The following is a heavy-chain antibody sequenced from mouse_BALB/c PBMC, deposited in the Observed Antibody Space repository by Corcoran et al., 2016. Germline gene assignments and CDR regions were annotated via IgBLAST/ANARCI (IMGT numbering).Heavy chain of an antibody. Sequence: EVQLQQSGPELVKPGASVKMSCKASGYTFTSYVMHWVRQKPGQGLEWIGYINPYNDGTKYNEKFKGKATLTSDKSSSTAYMELSSLTSEDPAVYYCARSSLRYYFDYWGQGTTLTVSS. CDR3: ARSSLRYYFDY. D-gene: IGHD1-1*01. CDR2: INPYNDGT. J-gene: IGHJ2*01. V-gene: IGHV1S136*01. CDR1: GYTFTSYV.